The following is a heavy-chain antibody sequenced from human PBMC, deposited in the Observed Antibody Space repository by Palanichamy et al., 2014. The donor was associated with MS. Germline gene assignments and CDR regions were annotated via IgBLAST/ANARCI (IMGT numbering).Heavy chain of an antibody. J-gene: IGHJ4*02. CDR2: INNDGSST. V-gene: IGHV3-74*01. CDR1: GFTFSSDW. CDR3: ARDSRQCTGGACYFTY. Sequence: EVQLVESGGGLVQPGGSLRLSCAASGFTFSSDWMHWVRQAPGEGLVWVARINNDGSSTSCAGFVKGRFTISRDNAKNTLYLQMSSLKAEDTAVYYCARDSRQCTGGACYFTYWGQGTLVTVSS. D-gene: IGHD2-8*02.